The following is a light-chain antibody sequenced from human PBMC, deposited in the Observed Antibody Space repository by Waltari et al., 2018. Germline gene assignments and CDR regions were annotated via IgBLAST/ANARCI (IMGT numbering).Light chain of an antibody. CDR2: EVS. J-gene: IGLJ1*01. V-gene: IGLV2-23*02. CDR3: CSYAGSSTFYV. CDR1: RYFWGYKL. Sequence: SSLTQPGSVSGSPWKLVPLSFPGTRRYFWGYKLFLLFPKPPGKDPKLMIYEVSKRPSGVSNRFSGSKSGNTASLTISGLQAEDEADYYCCSYAGSSTFYVFGTGTKVTVL.